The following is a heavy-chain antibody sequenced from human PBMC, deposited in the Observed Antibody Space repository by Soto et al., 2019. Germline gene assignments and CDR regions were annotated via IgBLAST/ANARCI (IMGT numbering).Heavy chain of an antibody. CDR1: GYTFTDYY. J-gene: IGHJ3*01. V-gene: IGHV1-2*02. CDR3: TRSRDNCGGDCYSVYDAFDL. CDR2: INPNSGGT. D-gene: IGHD2-21*02. Sequence: QVHLVQSGAEVRKPGASVRVSCKASGYTFTDYYIHWVRQAPGQGLEWMGWINPNSGGTNYAVNFEGRVTMTRDTSINTGYMEMSSLRSDDTAVYFCTRSRDNCGGDCYSVYDAFDLWGQGTLVTVSS.